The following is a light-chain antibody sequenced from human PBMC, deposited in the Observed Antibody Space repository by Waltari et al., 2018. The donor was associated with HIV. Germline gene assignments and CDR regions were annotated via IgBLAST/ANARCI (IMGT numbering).Light chain of an antibody. V-gene: IGLV1-40*01. CDR3: QSYDSSLEV. CDR2: GNS. J-gene: IGLJ1*01. Sequence: QSVLTQPPSVSRAPGQRVTISFTGSSSNIGAGYDVHWYPQLPGTAPKLLIYGNSNRPSGVPDRFSGSKSGTSASLAITGLQAEDEADYYCQSYDSSLEVFGTGTKVTVL. CDR1: SSNIGAGYD.